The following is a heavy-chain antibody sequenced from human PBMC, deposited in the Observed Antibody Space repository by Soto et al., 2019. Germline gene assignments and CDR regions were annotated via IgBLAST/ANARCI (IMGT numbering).Heavy chain of an antibody. V-gene: IGHV4-59*12. Sequence: SETLSLTCTVSGASIRSYYWTWIRQPPGKGLEWLGYIYYSGGTNYDPSLKSRVTISLDTSKNQFSLKLSSVTAADTAVYYCANDSSVAYCSGTRCYSLDFWGQGTLVTVSS. CDR2: IYYSGGT. CDR3: ANDSSVAYCSGTRCYSLDF. D-gene: IGHD2-2*01. J-gene: IGHJ4*02. CDR1: GASIRSYY.